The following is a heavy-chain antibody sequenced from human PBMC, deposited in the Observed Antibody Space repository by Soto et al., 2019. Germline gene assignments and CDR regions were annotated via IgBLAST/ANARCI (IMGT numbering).Heavy chain of an antibody. Sequence: PGESLKISCKGSGYSFTSYWIGWVRQTPGKGLEWMGIIYPGDSDTRYSPSFQGQVTISADKSISTAYLQWSSLKASDTAMYYCARLRIAAADNYYYYYGMDVWGQGITVTVSS. CDR2: IYPGDSDT. CDR1: GYSFTSYW. D-gene: IGHD6-13*01. J-gene: IGHJ6*02. CDR3: ARLRIAAADNYYYYYGMDV. V-gene: IGHV5-51*01.